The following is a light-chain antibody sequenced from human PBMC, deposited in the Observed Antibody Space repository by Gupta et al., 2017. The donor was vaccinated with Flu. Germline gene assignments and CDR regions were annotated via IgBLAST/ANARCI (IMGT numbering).Light chain of an antibody. V-gene: IGKV3-15*01. CDR2: GAS. CDR1: QSVTSN. CDR3: QQYNNWPLT. Sequence: PATLSVSPGERATLSCRASQSVTSNLAWYQQKPGQGPRLLFYGASTRATTIPARFSGSGSETEFTLTISSLQSEDFAVYFCQQYNNWPLTFGGGTKVEIK. J-gene: IGKJ4*01.